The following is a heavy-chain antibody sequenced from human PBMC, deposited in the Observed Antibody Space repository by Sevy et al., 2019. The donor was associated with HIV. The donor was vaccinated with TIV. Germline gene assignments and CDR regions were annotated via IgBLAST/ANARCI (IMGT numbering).Heavy chain of an antibody. D-gene: IGHD6-19*01. Sequence: ASVKVSCKASGGTFSSYGISWVRQAPGQGLEWMGGIIPILGTVNYAQKFQGRVTITADESTETAYMELSRLRSEDTDVYYCARGGGNGWYYFDYWGQETLVTVSS. CDR2: IIPILGTV. CDR1: GGTFSSYG. V-gene: IGHV1-69*13. CDR3: ARGGGNGWYYFDY. J-gene: IGHJ4*02.